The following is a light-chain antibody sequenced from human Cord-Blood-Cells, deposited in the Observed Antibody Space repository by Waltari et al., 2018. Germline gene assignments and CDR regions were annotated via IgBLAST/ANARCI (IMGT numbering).Light chain of an antibody. V-gene: IGKV1-39*01. Sequence: DIQMTQSPSSLSASVGDRVTITCRASQSISSYLNWYLQKPGKAPKLLIYAASSLQSGVPSRFSGSGSGTDFTLTISSLQPEDFATYYCQQSYSTPYSFGQG. CDR3: QQSYSTPYS. J-gene: IGKJ2*03. CDR1: QSISSY. CDR2: AAS.